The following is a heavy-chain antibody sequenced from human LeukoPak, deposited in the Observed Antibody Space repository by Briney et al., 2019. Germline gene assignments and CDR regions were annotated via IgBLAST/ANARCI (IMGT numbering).Heavy chain of an antibody. V-gene: IGHV3-48*03. Sequence: GGSLRLSCAASGFTFSSYEMNWVRQAPGKGLEWVSYISSSGSTIYYADSVKGRFTISRDKAKNSLYVQMNRLRAEDTAVYYCARGVPGYCSGTSCYKDYYYMDVWGKGTTVTVSS. D-gene: IGHD2-2*02. CDR2: ISSSGSTI. CDR3: ARGVPGYCSGTSCYKDYYYMDV. J-gene: IGHJ6*03. CDR1: GFTFSSYE.